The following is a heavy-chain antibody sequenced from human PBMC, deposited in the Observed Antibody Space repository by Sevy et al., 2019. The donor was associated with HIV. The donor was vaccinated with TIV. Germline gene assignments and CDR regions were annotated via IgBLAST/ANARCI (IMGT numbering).Heavy chain of an antibody. V-gene: IGHV3-20*04. CDR2: INWNSGSI. CDR1: GFTLDDYG. CDR3: ARVGCPNGVCYNYYYSFMDV. J-gene: IGHJ6*03. Sequence: GGSLRLSCAASGFTLDDYGMIWVRQAPGKGLEWVSGINWNSGSIGYADSVKGRFTISRDNAKNSLYLQMKNLRAEDTALYYCARVGCPNGVCYNYYYSFMDVWGTGTTVTVSS. D-gene: IGHD2-8*01.